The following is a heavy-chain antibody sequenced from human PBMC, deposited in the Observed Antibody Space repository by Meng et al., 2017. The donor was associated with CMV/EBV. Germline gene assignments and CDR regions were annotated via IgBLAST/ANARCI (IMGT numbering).Heavy chain of an antibody. V-gene: IGHV1-69*12. CDR1: GGTFSSYA. CDR3: ARDYSGIAARPGFDP. D-gene: IGHD6-6*01. Sequence: QVQLGQAGAEGKKPGSSVKVSCKASGGTFSSYAISWVRQAPGQGLEWMGGIIPIFGTANYAQKFQGRVTITADESTSTAYMELSSLRSEDTAVYYCARDYSGIAARPGFDPWGQGTLVTVSS. J-gene: IGHJ5*02. CDR2: IIPIFGTA.